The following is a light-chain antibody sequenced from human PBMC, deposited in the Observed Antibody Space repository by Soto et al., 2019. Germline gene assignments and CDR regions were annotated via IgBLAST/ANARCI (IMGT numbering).Light chain of an antibody. CDR2: DVS. CDR1: QNISSY. V-gene: IGKV3-11*01. CDR3: QQRSNWTRT. Sequence: IVLTQSPVTLSLSPGERATLSCRASQNISSYLIWYQQKPGQSPRLLMYDVSNRATGIPARLSGSGSGTDFTLTISSLEPEDLAVYYCQQRSNWTRTFGQGTKVDIX. J-gene: IGKJ1*01.